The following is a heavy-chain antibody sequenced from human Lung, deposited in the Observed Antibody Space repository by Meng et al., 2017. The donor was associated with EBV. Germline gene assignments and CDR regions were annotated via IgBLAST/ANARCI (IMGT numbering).Heavy chain of an antibody. CDR1: GGSISSGGYY. CDR2: IHSSRST. V-gene: IGHV4-31*03. D-gene: IGHD3-22*01. J-gene: IGHJ5*02. Sequence: QVQLQESGQVLVKPTQPLAPTCTVSGGSISSGGYYWSWIRQHPGKGLEWIGYIHSSRSTYYNPSLKTRVTISVDTSKNQLSLKLSSMTAADTAVYYCARYVFDSSSLYSNWFDPWGQGTLVTVSS. CDR3: ARYVFDSSSLYSNWFDP.